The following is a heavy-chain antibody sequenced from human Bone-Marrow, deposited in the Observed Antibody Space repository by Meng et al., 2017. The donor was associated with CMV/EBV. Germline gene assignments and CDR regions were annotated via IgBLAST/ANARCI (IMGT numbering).Heavy chain of an antibody. J-gene: IGHJ4*02. CDR2: ISSIGSTI. CDR3: AREVASGIFGVDY. Sequence: AFGFTLSDYYLSWIRQAPEKVLELVSYISSIGSTIYYADSVKGRFTISRDNAKNSLYLQMNSLRAEDTAVYYCAREVASGIFGVDYWGQGTLVTVSS. V-gene: IGHV3-11*04. CDR1: GFTLSDYY. D-gene: IGHD3-3*02.